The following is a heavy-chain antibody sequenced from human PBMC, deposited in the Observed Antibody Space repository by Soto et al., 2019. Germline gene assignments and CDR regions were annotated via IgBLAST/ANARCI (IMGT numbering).Heavy chain of an antibody. Sequence: QVQLVQSGAEVKKPGSSVKVSCKASGGTFSNYAISWVRQAPGHGLEWMGGIIPIFGTANYAQKFQGRVTMTADESTSTAYMELSSLRSEDTAVYYCARGITSSSWRGYYFDYWGQGTLVTVSS. CDR3: ARGITSSSWRGYYFDY. CDR1: GGTFSNYA. V-gene: IGHV1-69*01. CDR2: IIPIFGTA. D-gene: IGHD6-13*01. J-gene: IGHJ4*02.